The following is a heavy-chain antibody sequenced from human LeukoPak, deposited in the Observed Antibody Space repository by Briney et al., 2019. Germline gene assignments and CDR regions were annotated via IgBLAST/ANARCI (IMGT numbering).Heavy chain of an antibody. CDR1: RYTFTGNY. Sequence: ASVKVSCKASRYTFTGNYIHWVRQAPGQGLEWMGWINPNTGGTKYAQKFQGRVTMTRDTSISTAYMELTWLKSDDTVVYYCARDSATAAAAELDYWGQGTLVTVSS. V-gene: IGHV1-2*02. J-gene: IGHJ4*02. CDR3: ARDSATAAAAELDY. CDR2: INPNTGGT. D-gene: IGHD6-13*01.